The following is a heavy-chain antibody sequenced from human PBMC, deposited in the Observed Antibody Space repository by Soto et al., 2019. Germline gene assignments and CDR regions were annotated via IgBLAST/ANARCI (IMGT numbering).Heavy chain of an antibody. D-gene: IGHD6-13*01. J-gene: IGHJ5*02. CDR3: AKVAASSWHANWFAP. Sequence: GGSLRLSCKASGFDFSCTGMHWVRQAPGKGLEWVAVISYDENTKDYGDSVKGRFTVSRDNSNNTLYLQMHSLTSDDTAVYYCAKVAASSWHANWFAPWGQGTLVTVSS. V-gene: IGHV3-30*18. CDR1: GFDFSCTG. CDR2: ISYDENTK.